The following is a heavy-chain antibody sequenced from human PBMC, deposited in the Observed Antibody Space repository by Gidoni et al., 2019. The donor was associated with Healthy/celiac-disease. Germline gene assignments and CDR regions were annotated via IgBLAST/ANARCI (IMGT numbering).Heavy chain of an antibody. J-gene: IGHJ3*02. CDR3: ARDRGYFDAFDI. CDR2: ISSSSSYI. V-gene: IGHV3-21*01. CDR1: GFTFSSYS. D-gene: IGHD6-13*01. Sequence: EVQLVESGGGLVNPGGSLRLYCAASGFTFSSYSMTWVRQAPGKGLEWVSAISSSSSYIYYADSVKGRFTISRDNAKNSLYLQMNSLRAEDTAVYYCARDRGYFDAFDIWGQGTMVTVSS.